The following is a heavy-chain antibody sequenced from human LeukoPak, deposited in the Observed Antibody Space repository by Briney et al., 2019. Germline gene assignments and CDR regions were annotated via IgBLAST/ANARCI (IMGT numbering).Heavy chain of an antibody. CDR3: VGNLDY. Sequence: GGPLRLSCAASGFTFSNAWMNWVRQAPGKGLEWVANIKQDGSEKYYVDSVKGRFTISRDNAKNSLYLQMNSLRAEDTAVYYCVGNLDYWGQGTLVTVSS. D-gene: IGHD7-27*01. J-gene: IGHJ4*02. CDR2: IKQDGSEK. CDR1: GFTFSNAW. V-gene: IGHV3-7*01.